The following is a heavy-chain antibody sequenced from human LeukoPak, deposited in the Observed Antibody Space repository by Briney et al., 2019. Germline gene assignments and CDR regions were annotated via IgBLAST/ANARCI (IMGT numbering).Heavy chain of an antibody. CDR3: ARLFSRLQNYYYYMDV. V-gene: IGHV4-34*01. D-gene: IGHD2-2*01. J-gene: IGHJ6*03. CDR2: INHSGST. CDR1: GGSFSGYY. Sequence: SETLSLTCAVYGGSFSGYYWSWIRQPPGKGLEWIGEINHSGSTNYNPSLKSRVTISVDTSKNQFSLKLSSVTAADTAVYYCARLFSRLQNYYYYMDVWGKGTTVTISS.